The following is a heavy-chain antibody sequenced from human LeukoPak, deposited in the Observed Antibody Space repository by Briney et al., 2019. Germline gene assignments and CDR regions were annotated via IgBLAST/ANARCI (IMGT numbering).Heavy chain of an antibody. CDR3: AREDQQLADY. D-gene: IGHD6-13*01. J-gene: IGHJ4*02. V-gene: IGHV3-30-3*01. Sequence: GGSLRLSCAASGFSFSSYAMHWVRQAPGKGLEWVAVISYDGTNRHHADSVKGRFTISRYNSKNTLYLQMNSLRTEDTAVYYCAREDQQLADYWGQGTLVTVSS. CDR1: GFSFSSYA. CDR2: ISYDGTNR.